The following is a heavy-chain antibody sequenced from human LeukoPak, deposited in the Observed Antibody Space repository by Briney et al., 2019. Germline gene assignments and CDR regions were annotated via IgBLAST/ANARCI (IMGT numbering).Heavy chain of an antibody. Sequence: RASVKVSCKASGYTFTGYYMHWVRQAPGQGLEWMGGIIPIFGTANYAQKFQGRVTITADESTSTAYMELSSLRSEDTAVYYCARDFTTGTTTPYFDYWGQGTLVTVSS. D-gene: IGHD1-1*01. V-gene: IGHV1-69*13. CDR3: ARDFTTGTTTPYFDY. CDR2: IIPIFGTA. J-gene: IGHJ4*02. CDR1: GYTFTGYY.